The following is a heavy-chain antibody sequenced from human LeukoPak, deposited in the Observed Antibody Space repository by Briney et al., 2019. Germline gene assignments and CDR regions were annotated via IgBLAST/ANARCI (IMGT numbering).Heavy chain of an antibody. D-gene: IGHD2-8*02. CDR1: GFSFSNYA. J-gene: IGHJ4*02. V-gene: IGHV3-48*01. CDR2: ISSFSGTL. Sequence: GGSLRLSCAASGFSFSNYAMSWVRQAPGKGLEWVSYISSFSGTLYYADSMKGRFTISRDNAKNSLYLQMNSLRAEDTAVYYCTRDQGGGVSYWGQGTLVTVSS. CDR3: TRDQGGGVSY.